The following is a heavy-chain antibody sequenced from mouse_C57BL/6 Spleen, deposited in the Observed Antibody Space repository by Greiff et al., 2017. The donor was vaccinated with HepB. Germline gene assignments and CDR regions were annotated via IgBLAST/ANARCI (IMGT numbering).Heavy chain of an antibody. V-gene: IGHV5-9*01. J-gene: IGHJ2*01. CDR3: ARHDGYYVFDY. CDR2: ISGGGGNT. CDR1: GFTFSSYT. Sequence: EVQLVESGGGLVKPGGSLKLSCAASGFTFSSYTMSWVRQTPEKRLEWVATISGGGGNTYYPDSVKGRFTISRDNAKNTLYLQMSSLRSEDTALYYCARHDGYYVFDYWGQGTTLTVSS. D-gene: IGHD2-3*01.